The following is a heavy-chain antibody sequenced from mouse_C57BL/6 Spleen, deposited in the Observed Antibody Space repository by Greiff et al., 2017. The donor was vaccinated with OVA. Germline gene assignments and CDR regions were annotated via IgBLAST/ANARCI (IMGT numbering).Heavy chain of an antibody. CDR2: IHPNSGST. CDR3: ARDYVSSSAWFAY. J-gene: IGHJ3*01. D-gene: IGHD1-1*01. CDR1: GYTFTSYW. V-gene: IGHV1-64*01. Sequence: QVQLQQPGAELVKPGASVKLSCKASGYTFTSYWMHWVKQRPGQGLEWIGMIHPNSGSTNYNEKFKSKATLTVDKSSSTAYMQLSSLTSEDSAVYYCARDYVSSSAWFAYWGQGTLVTVSA.